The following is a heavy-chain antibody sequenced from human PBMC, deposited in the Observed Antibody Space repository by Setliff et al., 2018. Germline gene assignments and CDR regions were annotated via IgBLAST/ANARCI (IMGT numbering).Heavy chain of an antibody. CDR3: ARGPFLEWLLYFDY. V-gene: IGHV1-2*06. CDR1: GYTFTGYY. D-gene: IGHD3-3*01. J-gene: IGHJ4*02. Sequence: ASVKVSCKASGYTFTGYYMHWVRQAPGRGLEWMGRINPNSGGTNYAQKFQGRVTMTRDTSISTAYMELSRLRSDDTAVYYCARGPFLEWLLYFDYWGQGTLVTVSS. CDR2: INPNSGGT.